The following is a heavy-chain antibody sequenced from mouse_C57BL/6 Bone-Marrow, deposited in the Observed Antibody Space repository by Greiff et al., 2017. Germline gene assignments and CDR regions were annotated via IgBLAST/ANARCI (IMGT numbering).Heavy chain of an antibody. Sequence: QVQLKQSGAELVRPGTSVKMSCKASGYTFTNYWIGWAKQRPGHGLEWIGDIYPGGGYTNYNEKFKGKATLTADTSSSTAYMQFSSLTSEDSAIYYCARRGWLLLEDYAMDYWGQGTSVTVSS. V-gene: IGHV1-63*01. J-gene: IGHJ4*01. CDR3: ARRGWLLLEDYAMDY. D-gene: IGHD2-3*01. CDR1: GYTFTNYW. CDR2: IYPGGGYT.